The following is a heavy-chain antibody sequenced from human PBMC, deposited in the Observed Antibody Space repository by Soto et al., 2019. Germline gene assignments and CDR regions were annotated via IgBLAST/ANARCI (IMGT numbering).Heavy chain of an antibody. Sequence: TSETLSLTCAVYGGFVSSGSYYWSWIRQPPGKGLEWIGEMSHSGGTHFNPSLKSRVTISVDTSKNQFSLKLSSVTAVDTAVYYCAGEEVYYYYGMDVWGQGTTVTVSS. CDR1: GGFVSSGSYY. V-gene: IGHV4-30-2*05. CDR2: MSHSGGT. J-gene: IGHJ6*02. CDR3: AGEEVYYYYGMDV.